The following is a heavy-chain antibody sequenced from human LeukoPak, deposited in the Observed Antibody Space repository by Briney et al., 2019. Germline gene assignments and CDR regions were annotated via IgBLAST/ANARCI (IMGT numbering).Heavy chain of an antibody. J-gene: IGHJ4*02. Sequence: GGSLRLSCAASGFTFSSYSMNWVRQAPGKGLEWVSSISSSSSYIYYADSVKGQFTISRDNAKNSLYLQMNSLRAEDTAVYYCARDLSIAVAGRSYFDYWGQGTLVTVSS. D-gene: IGHD6-19*01. CDR1: GFTFSSYS. CDR2: ISSSSSYI. CDR3: ARDLSIAVAGRSYFDY. V-gene: IGHV3-21*01.